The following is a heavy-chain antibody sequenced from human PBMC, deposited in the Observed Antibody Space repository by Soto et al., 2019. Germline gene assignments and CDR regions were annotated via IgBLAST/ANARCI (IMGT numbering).Heavy chain of an antibody. CDR3: ARDRTFNFYYGMDV. J-gene: IGHJ6*02. V-gene: IGHV3-23*01. CDR1: GFAYKDYA. Sequence: EVQLLESGGSWVQPGGSLRLSCAASGFAYKDYAMTWVRQAPGRGLEWVAGISANGGSTYYADSVKGRFTISRDNSKITVYLQMNSLRADDTAVYYCARDRTFNFYYGMDVWGQGTTVTGSS. CDR2: ISANGGST.